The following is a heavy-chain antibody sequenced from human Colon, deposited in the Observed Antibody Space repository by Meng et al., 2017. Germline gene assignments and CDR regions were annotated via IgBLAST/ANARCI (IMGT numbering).Heavy chain of an antibody. D-gene: IGHD4-23*01. J-gene: IGHJ4*02. Sequence: QVQLQVAGPGLGKPSETLSLACSVSGASVSVNSYWSWVCQPPGRGLEWIGQIDHRGSAYYRPSLNSRVTMSLDKSRNQFSLRLTSVTAADTAVYYCARHGGYYQDFWGQGTLVTVSS. CDR2: IDHRGSA. CDR1: GASVSVNSY. V-gene: IGHV4-4*02. CDR3: ARHGGYYQDF.